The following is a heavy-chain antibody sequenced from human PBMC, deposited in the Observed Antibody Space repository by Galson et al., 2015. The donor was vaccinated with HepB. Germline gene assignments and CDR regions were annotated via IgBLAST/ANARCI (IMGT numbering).Heavy chain of an antibody. CDR1: GYTFTSYA. CDR2: INAGNGNT. D-gene: IGHD3-10*01. CDR3: ARTYYYGSGSLGAFDI. J-gene: IGHJ3*02. V-gene: IGHV1-3*01. Sequence: SVKVSCKASGYTFTSYAMHWVRQAPGQRLEWMGWINAGNGNTKYSQKFQGRVTITRDTSTSTAYMELSSLRSEDTAVYYCARTYYYGSGSLGAFDIWGQGTMVTVSS.